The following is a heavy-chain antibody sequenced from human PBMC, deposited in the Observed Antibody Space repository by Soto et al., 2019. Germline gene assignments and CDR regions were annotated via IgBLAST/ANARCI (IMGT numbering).Heavy chain of an antibody. Sequence: SETLSLTCTVSGGSISSYYWSWIRQPAGKGLEWIGRIYTSGSTNYNPSLKSRVTISVDTSKNQFSLKLSSVTAADKAVFYCATLKGYYYDSSGRTPFDYWGQGTLVTVSS. CDR1: GGSISSYY. V-gene: IGHV4-4*07. CDR2: IYTSGST. J-gene: IGHJ4*02. CDR3: ATLKGYYYDSSGRTPFDY. D-gene: IGHD3-22*01.